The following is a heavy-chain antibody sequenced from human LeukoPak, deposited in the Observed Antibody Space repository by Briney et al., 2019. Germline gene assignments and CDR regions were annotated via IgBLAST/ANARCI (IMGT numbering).Heavy chain of an antibody. CDR3: AREGGFGVVIG. J-gene: IGHJ4*02. CDR1: GGSISSYY. Sequence: SETLSLTCTVSGGSISSYYWSWIRQPPGKGLEWIGYIYYSGSTNYNPSLKSRVTISVDTSKNQFSLKLSSVTAADTAVYYCAREGGFGVVIGWGQGTLVTVSS. D-gene: IGHD3-3*01. V-gene: IGHV4-59*12. CDR2: IYYSGST.